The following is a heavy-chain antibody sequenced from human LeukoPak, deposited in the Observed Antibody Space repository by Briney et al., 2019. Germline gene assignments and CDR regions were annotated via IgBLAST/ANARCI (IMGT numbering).Heavy chain of an antibody. J-gene: IGHJ3*02. CDR1: GGSISTYY. D-gene: IGHD3-3*01. CDR3: ARANDLWSGYPI. V-gene: IGHV4-59*01. CDR2: IYYSGNT. Sequence: SETLSLTCTVSGGSISTYYWSWIRQPPGKGLEWIGYIYYSGNTNYNPSLKSRVTISVDTSKNQFSLKLSSVTAADTAVYYCARANDLWSGYPIWGQGTMVTVSS.